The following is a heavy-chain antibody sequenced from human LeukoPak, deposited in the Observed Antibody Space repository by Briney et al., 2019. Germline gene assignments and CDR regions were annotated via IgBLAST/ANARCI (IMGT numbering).Heavy chain of an antibody. D-gene: IGHD6-13*01. Sequence: SVKVSCKASGGTFSSYAISWVRQAPGQGLEWMGRIIPILGIANYAQKFQGRVTITADKSTSTAYMELSSLRSEDTAVYYCARESIAAAGKNDYWGQGTLVTVSS. CDR2: IIPILGIA. V-gene: IGHV1-69*04. J-gene: IGHJ4*02. CDR1: GGTFSSYA. CDR3: ARESIAAAGKNDY.